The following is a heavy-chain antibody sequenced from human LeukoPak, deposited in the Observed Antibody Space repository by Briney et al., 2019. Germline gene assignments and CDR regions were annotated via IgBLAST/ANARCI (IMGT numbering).Heavy chain of an antibody. CDR3: ARRGPRPTRYFDY. D-gene: IGHD3-10*01. CDR2: INHSGST. Sequence: SETLSLTCTVSGYSISSGYYWGWIRQPPGKGLEWIGEINHSGSTNYNPSLKSRVTISVDTSKNQFSLKLSSVTAADTAVYYCARRGPRPTRYFDYWGQGTLVTVSS. V-gene: IGHV4-38-2*02. J-gene: IGHJ4*02. CDR1: GYSISSGYY.